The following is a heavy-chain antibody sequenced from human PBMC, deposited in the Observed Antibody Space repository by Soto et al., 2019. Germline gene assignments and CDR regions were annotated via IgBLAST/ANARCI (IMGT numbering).Heavy chain of an antibody. D-gene: IGHD3-16*01. CDR2: VFYGGT. CDR1: VRSMSRNY. J-gene: IGHJ4*02. Sequence: PSETLSLTCSVSVRSMSRNYWSWIRQSPDKGLEWLGYVFYGGTDYNPSLGGRVSMSVETSKSQFSLKLTSVTVADTAVYYCASYRGALYFESWGPGILVTVSS. V-gene: IGHV4-59*01. CDR3: ASYRGALYFES.